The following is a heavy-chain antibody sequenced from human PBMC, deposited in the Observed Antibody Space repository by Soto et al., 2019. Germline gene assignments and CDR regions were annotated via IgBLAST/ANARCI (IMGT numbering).Heavy chain of an antibody. D-gene: IGHD1-1*01. CDR1: GGSISSGGYY. J-gene: IGHJ2*01. Sequence: QVQLQESGPGLVKPSQTLSLTCTVSGGSISSGGYYWSWIRQHPGKGLEWIGYIYYSGSTYYNPSLKSRVTISVDTSKNQSSLKLSSVPAADTAVYYCARDPWKVWYFDLWGRGTLVTVSS. CDR3: ARDPWKVWYFDL. CDR2: IYYSGST. V-gene: IGHV4-31*03.